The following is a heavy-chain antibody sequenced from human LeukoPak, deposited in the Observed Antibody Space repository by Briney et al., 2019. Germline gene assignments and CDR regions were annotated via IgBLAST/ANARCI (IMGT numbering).Heavy chain of an antibody. J-gene: IGHJ3*02. D-gene: IGHD2-21*01. CDR1: GYTFTSYY. CDR2: INPSGGST. Sequence: ASVKVSCKASGYTFTSYYMHWVRQAPGQGLEWMGIINPSGGSTSYAQKFQGRVTMTRDMSTSTVYMELSSLRSEDTAVYYCARRHIVGTYAFDIWGQGTMVTVSS. V-gene: IGHV1-46*01. CDR3: ARRHIVGTYAFDI.